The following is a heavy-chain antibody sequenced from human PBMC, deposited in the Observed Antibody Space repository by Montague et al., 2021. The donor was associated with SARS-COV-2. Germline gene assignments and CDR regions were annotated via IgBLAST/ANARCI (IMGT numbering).Heavy chain of an antibody. CDR1: GGSITDRTYY. V-gene: IGHV4-39*01. D-gene: IGHD6-13*01. CDR2: INYSGTT. J-gene: IGHJ4*02. CDR3: ARHWGIAAAGN. Sequence: SETLSLTCSVSGGSITDRTYYWGCIRQSPGKGLEWIGAINYSGTTCYXPSLKSRVTISLDTAKNQFSLKMTSVTAADTAVYYCARHWGIAAAGNWGQGTLVTVSS.